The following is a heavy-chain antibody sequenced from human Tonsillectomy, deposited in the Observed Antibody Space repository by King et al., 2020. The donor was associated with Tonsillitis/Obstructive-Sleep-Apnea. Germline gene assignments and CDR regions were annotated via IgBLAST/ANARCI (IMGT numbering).Heavy chain of an antibody. J-gene: IGHJ4*02. V-gene: IGHV4-34*01. Sequence: VQLQQWGAGLLKPSETLSLTCAVYGGSFSGYYWSWIRQPPGKGLEWIGEINHSGSTNYNPSLKSRVTISVDTSKNQFSLKLSSVTAADTAVYYCAGTRQELDLPFGYWGQGTLVTVSS. CDR1: GGSFSGYY. D-gene: IGHD1-1*01. CDR3: AGTRQELDLPFGY. CDR2: INHSGST.